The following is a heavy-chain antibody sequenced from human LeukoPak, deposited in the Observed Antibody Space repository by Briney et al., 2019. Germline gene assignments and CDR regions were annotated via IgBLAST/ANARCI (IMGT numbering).Heavy chain of an antibody. CDR1: GFTFSAFG. CDR2: ITNSGGST. D-gene: IGHD5-24*01. Sequence: GGSLRLSCAASGFTFSAFGMNWVRQAPGKGLEWVSTITNSGGSTYYVDSVKGRFTISRDNAKNSLYLQMNSLRAEDTAIYYCTRVGYIDEGIDYWGQGTLVTVSS. CDR3: TRVGYIDEGIDY. V-gene: IGHV3-23*01. J-gene: IGHJ4*02.